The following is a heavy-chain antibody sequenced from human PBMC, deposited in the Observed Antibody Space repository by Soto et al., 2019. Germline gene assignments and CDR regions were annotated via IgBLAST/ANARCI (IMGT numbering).Heavy chain of an antibody. CDR3: ARDRREVVTGWFDP. D-gene: IGHD2-21*02. Sequence: SETLSLTCAVSGGSISSSNWWSWVRQPPGKGLEWIGEIYHSGSTNYNPSLKSRVTIPVDKSKNQFSLKLSSVTAADTAVYYCARDRREVVTGWFDPWGQGTLVTVSS. CDR2: IYHSGST. J-gene: IGHJ5*02. CDR1: GGSISSSNW. V-gene: IGHV4-4*02.